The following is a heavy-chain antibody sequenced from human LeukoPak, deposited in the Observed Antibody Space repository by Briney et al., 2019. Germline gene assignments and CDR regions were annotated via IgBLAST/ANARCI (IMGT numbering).Heavy chain of an antibody. J-gene: IGHJ2*01. CDR2: INHSGST. CDR1: GGSFSGYY. D-gene: IGHD2-15*01. V-gene: IGHV4-34*01. Sequence: SETLSLTCAVYGGSFSGYYWSWIRQPPGKGLEWIGEINHSGSTNYNPSLKSRVTISVDTSKNQFSLKLSSVTAADTAVYYCARGIGWHFDLWGRGTLVTVSS. CDR3: ARGIGWHFDL.